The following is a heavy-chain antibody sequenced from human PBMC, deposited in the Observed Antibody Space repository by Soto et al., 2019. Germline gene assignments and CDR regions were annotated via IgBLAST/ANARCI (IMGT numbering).Heavy chain of an antibody. CDR1: GFTFDDYA. J-gene: IGHJ6*03. D-gene: IGHD6-6*01. CDR2: ISWNSGSI. Sequence: DVQLVESGGGLVQPGRSLRLSCAASGFTFDDYAMHWVRQAPGKGLEWVSGISWNSGSIGYADSVKGRFTISRDNAKNSLYLQMNSLRAEDTALYYCAKSHGYTGSSNFHYYYMDVWGKGTTVTVSS. CDR3: AKSHGYTGSSNFHYYYMDV. V-gene: IGHV3-9*01.